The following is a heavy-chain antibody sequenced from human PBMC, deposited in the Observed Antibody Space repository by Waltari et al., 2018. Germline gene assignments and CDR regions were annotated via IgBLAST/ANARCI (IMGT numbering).Heavy chain of an antibody. Sequence: QLQLQESGPGLLKPSGTLSLTCTVSDDSISSGDYYWGWIRQSPGKGPEWIGSGYYSGRTSYNTSLKRRVTISVDTSKKQFSLKLSSVTAADTAVYYCARSLHIFRAAAGMFDYWGQGTLVTVSS. CDR2: GYYSGRT. D-gene: IGHD6-13*01. J-gene: IGHJ4*02. CDR3: ARSLHIFRAAAGMFDY. CDR1: DDSISSGDYY. V-gene: IGHV4-39*01.